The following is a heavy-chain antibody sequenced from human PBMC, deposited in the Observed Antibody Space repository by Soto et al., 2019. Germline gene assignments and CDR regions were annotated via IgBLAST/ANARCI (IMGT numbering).Heavy chain of an antibody. CDR1: GGTLSSYA. CDR2: IIPIYGKA. V-gene: IGHV1-69*05. J-gene: IGHJ4*02. CDR3: ARATIVVVPAAYFDY. D-gene: IGHD2-2*01. Sequence: SVKVSCNASGGTLSSYAISWVRQAPGQGLEWMGGIIPIYGKAKYSQKFQGRVTITRDTSTSTAYMELSSLRSEDTAVYYCARATIVVVPAAYFDYWGQGTLVTVSS.